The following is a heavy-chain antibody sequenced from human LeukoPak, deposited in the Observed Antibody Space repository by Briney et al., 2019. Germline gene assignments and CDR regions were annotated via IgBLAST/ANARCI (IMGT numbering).Heavy chain of an antibody. CDR1: GFTFSRYG. D-gene: IGHD3-10*01. V-gene: IGHV3-30*04. CDR2: ISYDGSNK. Sequence: GGSLRLSCAASGFTFSRYGMHWVRQAPGRGLEWVTAISYDGSNKYYADSVKGRFTISRDNSKNTLYVQMNSLRAEDTAVYYCARDLSGRLLWFGGYYSEGMDVWGKGTTVTISS. CDR3: ARDLSGRLLWFGGYYSEGMDV. J-gene: IGHJ6*04.